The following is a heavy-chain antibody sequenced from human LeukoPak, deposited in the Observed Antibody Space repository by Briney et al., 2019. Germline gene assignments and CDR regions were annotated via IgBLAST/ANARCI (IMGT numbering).Heavy chain of an antibody. D-gene: IGHD1/OR15-1a*01. Sequence: ASVKVSCKTSGYTFTTYYIHWLRQAPGQGLEWIGWINPNSGGTNFAQKFQGRVTMTRDTSISTAYMEVSSLRSDDTAVYYCANVPNNNQPHPYFDFWGQGTQVTVSS. CDR2: INPNSGGT. V-gene: IGHV1-2*02. CDR1: GYTFTTYY. J-gene: IGHJ4*02. CDR3: ANVPNNNQPHPYFDF.